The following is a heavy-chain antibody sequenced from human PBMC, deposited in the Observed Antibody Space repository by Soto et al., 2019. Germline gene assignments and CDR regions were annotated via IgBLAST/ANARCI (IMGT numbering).Heavy chain of an antibody. D-gene: IGHD6-13*01. CDR1: GGSINNYY. V-gene: IGHV4-59*08. CDR2: IYYSGNT. CDR3: ARVFPGTAAADINPPSYYMDV. J-gene: IGHJ6*03. Sequence: SETLSLTCTVSGGSINNYYYSWIRQPPGKGLEWIGCIYYSGNTKHNPSLKSRVTISLDTSKNQFSLKLSSVTAADTAVYFCARVFPGTAAADINPPSYYMDVWGKGTTVTVSS.